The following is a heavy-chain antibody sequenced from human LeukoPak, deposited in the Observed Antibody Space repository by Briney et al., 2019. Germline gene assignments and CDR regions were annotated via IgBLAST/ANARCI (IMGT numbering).Heavy chain of an antibody. D-gene: IGHD6-6*01. J-gene: IGHJ4*02. CDR2: INPNSGGT. V-gene: IGHV1-2*02. Sequence: ASVKVSCKASGYTFPGYYMHWVRQAPGQGLEWMGWINPNSGGTNYAQKFQGRVTVTRDTSISTAYMELSRLRSDDTAVYYCAREHSSSSGKVFDYWGQGTLVTVSS. CDR1: GYTFPGYY. CDR3: AREHSSSSGKVFDY.